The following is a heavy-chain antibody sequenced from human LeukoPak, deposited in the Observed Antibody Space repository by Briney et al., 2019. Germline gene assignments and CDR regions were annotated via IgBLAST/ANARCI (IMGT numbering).Heavy chain of an antibody. D-gene: IGHD2-21*02. CDR3: ARGQIMTFFDY. J-gene: IGHJ4*02. CDR2: IWYDGSNK. V-gene: IGHV3-33*01. Sequence: GGSLRLSCAASGFTFSSYGMHWVRQAPGKGLEWVAVIWYDGSNKYYADSVKGRFTISRYNSKNTLYLQMNSLRAEDTAVYYCARGQIMTFFDYWGQGTLVTVSS. CDR1: GFTFSSYG.